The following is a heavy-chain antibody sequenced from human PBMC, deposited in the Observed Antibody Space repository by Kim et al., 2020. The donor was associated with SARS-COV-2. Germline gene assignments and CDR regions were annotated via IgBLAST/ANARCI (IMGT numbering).Heavy chain of an antibody. D-gene: IGHD5-18*01. J-gene: IGHJ6*02. CDR2: ISYDGSNK. CDR3: AKDQRRGYSYGYGYGGRYYYYGMDV. V-gene: IGHV3-30*18. CDR1: GFTFSSYG. Sequence: GGSLRLSCAASGFTFSSYGMHWVRQAPGKGLEWVAVISYDGSNKYYADSVKGRFTISRDNSKNTLYLQMNSLRAEDTAVYYCAKDQRRGYSYGYGYGGRYYYYGMDVWGQGTTVTVSS.